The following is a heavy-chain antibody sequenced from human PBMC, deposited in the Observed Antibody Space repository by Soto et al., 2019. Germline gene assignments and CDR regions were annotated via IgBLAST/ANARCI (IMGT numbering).Heavy chain of an antibody. D-gene: IGHD5-12*01. V-gene: IGHV3-30*18. Sequence: GGSLRLSCAASGFTFSSYGMHWVRQAPGKGLEWVAVISYDGSNKYYADSVKGRFTISRDNSKNTLYLQMNSLRAEDTAVYYCAKDHMTPYSGYDQALDYWGQGTLVTVSS. CDR2: ISYDGSNK. CDR3: AKDHMTPYSGYDQALDY. J-gene: IGHJ4*02. CDR1: GFTFSSYG.